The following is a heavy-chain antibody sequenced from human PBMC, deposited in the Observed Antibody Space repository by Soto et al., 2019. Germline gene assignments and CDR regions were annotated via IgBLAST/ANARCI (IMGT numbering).Heavy chain of an antibody. CDR3: VKGGGGPGEFDS. D-gene: IGHD3-10*01. CDR1: GFTFSRYD. CDR2: ISYDGSNT. Sequence: PGGSLRLSCAGAGFTFSRYDMHWVRQAPGRGLEWVALISYDGSNTYYADSVKGRFSISRDNSKNTLYLQMDSLRPDDTALYYCVKGGGGPGEFDSWGQGTLVTVSS. V-gene: IGHV3-30*18. J-gene: IGHJ4*02.